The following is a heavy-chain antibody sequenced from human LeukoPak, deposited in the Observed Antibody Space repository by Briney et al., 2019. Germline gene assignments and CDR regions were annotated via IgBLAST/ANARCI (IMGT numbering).Heavy chain of an antibody. CDR3: ARDLGSGWYGYYYYYGMDV. CDR1: GFTFSSYA. D-gene: IGHD6-19*01. J-gene: IGHJ6*02. CDR2: ISGSGGST. Sequence: PGGSLRLSCAASGFTFSSYAMSWVRQAPGKGLEWVSAISGSGGSTYYADSVKGRFTISRDNSKNTLYLQMNSLRAEDTAVYYCARDLGSGWYGYYYYYGMDVWGQGTTVTVSS. V-gene: IGHV3-23*01.